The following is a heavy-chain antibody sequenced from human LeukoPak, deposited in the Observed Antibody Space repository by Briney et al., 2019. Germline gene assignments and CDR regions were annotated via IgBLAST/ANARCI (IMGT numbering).Heavy chain of an antibody. CDR2: ISNNGGYT. CDR3: AREIHSSGWESYGMDV. Sequence: GGSLRLSCAASGFTFSSSAMSWVRQAPGKGLEWVSAISNNGGYTYYADSVKGRFTISRDNSKNTLYLQMNSLRAEDTAVYYCAREIHSSGWESYGMDVWGQGTTVTVSS. CDR1: GFTFSSSA. J-gene: IGHJ6*02. V-gene: IGHV3-23*01. D-gene: IGHD6-19*01.